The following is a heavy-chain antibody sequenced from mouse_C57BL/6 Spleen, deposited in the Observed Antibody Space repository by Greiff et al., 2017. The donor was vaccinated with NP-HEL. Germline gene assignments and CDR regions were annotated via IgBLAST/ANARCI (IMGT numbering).Heavy chain of an antibody. V-gene: IGHV14-1*01. CDR2: IDPEDGDT. CDR3: TTVRGYGSSYCY. J-gene: IGHJ2*01. CDR1: GFNIKDYY. Sequence: VQLQQSGAELVRPGASVKLSCTASGFNIKDYYMHWVKQRPEQGLEWIGRIDPEDGDTAYAPKFQGKATMTADTSSNTAYLQLSSLTSEDTAVYYCTTVRGYGSSYCYWGQGTTLTVSS. D-gene: IGHD1-1*01.